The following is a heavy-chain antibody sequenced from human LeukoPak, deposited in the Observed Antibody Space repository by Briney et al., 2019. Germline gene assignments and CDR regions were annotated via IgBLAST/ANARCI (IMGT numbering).Heavy chain of an antibody. CDR1: GYSFTNYW. CDR2: VFPGDSDT. Sequence: GESLKISCKGSGYSFTNYWIGWVRQMPGKGLEWMGIVFPGDSDTRYSPSLQGQVTLSADKSINTAYLQWSSLKASDTAMYYCARVSDAHYYYYMDVWGKGTTVIVSS. D-gene: IGHD2-21*02. CDR3: ARVSDAHYYYYMDV. V-gene: IGHV5-51*01. J-gene: IGHJ6*03.